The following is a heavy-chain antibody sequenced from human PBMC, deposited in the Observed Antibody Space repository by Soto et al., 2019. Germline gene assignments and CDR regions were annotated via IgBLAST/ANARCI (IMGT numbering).Heavy chain of an antibody. CDR2: IVPRFGSP. CDR1: GGTFSDYA. V-gene: IGHV1-69*06. CDR3: ARDRLELRSRQYSFTGMDA. D-gene: IGHD3-3*01. Sequence: QVQLVQSGAEMRKPGSSLMVSCKASGGTFSDYAVSWVRQAPGQGLEWMGGIVPRFGSPNYAQKFGGRVTSSADTSSSTVHIGSRGLRFVDTSLYICARDRLELRSRQYSFTGMDAWGPGNNIIVSS. J-gene: IGHJ6*02.